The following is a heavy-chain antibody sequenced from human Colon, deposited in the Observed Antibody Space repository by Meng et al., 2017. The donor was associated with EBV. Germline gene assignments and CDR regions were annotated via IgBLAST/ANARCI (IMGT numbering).Heavy chain of an antibody. J-gene: IGHJ4*02. CDR2: INSNWNT. D-gene: IGHD3-16*01. CDR3: VRVRGDFDY. V-gene: IGHV4-39*07. Sequence: QLQRQESGPGPGEPLETLSLTCIVSGASVSDTKHFWGWVRQAPGKGLEWVGSINSNWNTYSNPSLTSRVTMSLDTSKNQFSLKLSSVTAADTAVYYCVRVRGDFDYWGQGTLVTVSS. CDR1: GASVSDTKHF.